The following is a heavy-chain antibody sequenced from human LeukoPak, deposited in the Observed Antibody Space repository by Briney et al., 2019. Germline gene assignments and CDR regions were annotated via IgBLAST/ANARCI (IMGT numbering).Heavy chain of an antibody. V-gene: IGHV3-53*01. J-gene: IGHJ4*02. D-gene: IGHD6-25*01. CDR1: GSTVSSNY. CDR3: ARDEQRSDISRPAKNFDY. Sequence: GGSLRLSCAASGSTVSSNYMSWVRQAPGKGLEWVSVIYSGSSTYYADSVKGRFTISRDNAKNSLYLQMNSLRAEDTAVYYCARDEQRSDISRPAKNFDYWGQGTLVTVSS. CDR2: IYSGSST.